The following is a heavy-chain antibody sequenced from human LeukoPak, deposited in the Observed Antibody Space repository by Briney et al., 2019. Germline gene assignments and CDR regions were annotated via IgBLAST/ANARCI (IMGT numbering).Heavy chain of an antibody. Sequence: SETLSLTCTVPGGSISNHHWSWIRQPPGKGLEWIGYIYYSGSTYYNPSLKSRVTISVDTSKNQFSLKLSSVTAADTAVYYCAREVKGTVGYWGQGTLVTVSS. V-gene: IGHV4-30-4*01. J-gene: IGHJ4*02. CDR3: AREVKGTVGY. CDR1: GGSISNHH. D-gene: IGHD2-15*01. CDR2: IYYSGST.